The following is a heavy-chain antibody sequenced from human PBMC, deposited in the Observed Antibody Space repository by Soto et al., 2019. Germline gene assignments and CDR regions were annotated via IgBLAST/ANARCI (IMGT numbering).Heavy chain of an antibody. J-gene: IGHJ6*02. V-gene: IGHV1-2*04. D-gene: IGHD3-9*01. CDR3: ARDNFPTYYDILTAEVYYYYGMDV. Sequence: GASVKVSCKASGYTFTGYYMHWVRQAPGQGLEWMGWINPNSGGTNYAQKFQGWVTMTRDTSISTAYMELSRLRSDDTAVYYCARDNFPTYYDILTAEVYYYYGMDVWGQGTTVTVSS. CDR1: GYTFTGYY. CDR2: INPNSGGT.